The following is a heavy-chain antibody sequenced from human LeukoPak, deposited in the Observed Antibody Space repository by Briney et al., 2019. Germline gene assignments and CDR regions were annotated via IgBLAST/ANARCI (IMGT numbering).Heavy chain of an antibody. D-gene: IGHD3-16*01. CDR1: GYSISSGYY. CDR3: ARGNYEYVWGGIDY. J-gene: IGHJ4*02. CDR2: IYHSGST. V-gene: IGHV4-38-2*02. Sequence: ETLSLTCTVSGYSISSGYYWGWIRQPPGKGLEWIGSIYHSGSTYYNPSLKSRVTISVHTSKNQFSLKLSSVTAADTAVYYCARGNYEYVWGGIDYWGQGTLVTVSS.